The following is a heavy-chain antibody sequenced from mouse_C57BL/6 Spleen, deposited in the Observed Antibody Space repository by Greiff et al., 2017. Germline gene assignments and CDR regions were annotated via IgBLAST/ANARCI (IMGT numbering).Heavy chain of an antibody. CDR2: ISSGSSTI. CDR3: ALDGGFAY. J-gene: IGHJ3*01. D-gene: IGHD3-1*01. Sequence: EVQLQQSGGGLVKPGGSLKLSCAASGFTFSDYGMHWVRQAPEKGLEWVAYISSGSSTIYYADTVKGRFTISRDNAKNTLFLQMTSLRSENTAMYYCALDGGFAYWGQGTLVTVSA. V-gene: IGHV5-17*01. CDR1: GFTFSDYG.